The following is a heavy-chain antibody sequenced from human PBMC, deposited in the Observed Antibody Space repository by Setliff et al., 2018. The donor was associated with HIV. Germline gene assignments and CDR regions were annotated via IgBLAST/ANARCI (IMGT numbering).Heavy chain of an antibody. J-gene: IGHJ3*02. CDR1: GGSISSYY. CDR3: ARDGYRDTLNDAFDI. D-gene: IGHD6-13*01. Sequence: KSSETLSLTCTVSGGSISSYYWSWIRQPPGKGLEWIGYIYYSGSTNYNPSLKSRVTISVDTSKNQFSLKLSSVTAADTAVYYCARDGYRDTLNDAFDIWGQGTMVTVSS. V-gene: IGHV4-59*01. CDR2: IYYSGST.